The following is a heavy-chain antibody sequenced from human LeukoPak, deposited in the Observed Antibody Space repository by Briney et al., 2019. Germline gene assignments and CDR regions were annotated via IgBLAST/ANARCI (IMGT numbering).Heavy chain of an antibody. CDR1: GGSISSGSYY. Sequence: SQTLSLTCSVSGGSISSGSYYWSWIRQPAGKGLEWIGRIYTSGSTNYNPSLKSRVTISVDTSKNQFSLKLSSVTAADTAVYYCARDGLEMATFYFDYWGQGTLVTVSS. V-gene: IGHV4-61*02. J-gene: IGHJ4*02. D-gene: IGHD5-24*01. CDR3: ARDGLEMATFYFDY. CDR2: IYTSGST.